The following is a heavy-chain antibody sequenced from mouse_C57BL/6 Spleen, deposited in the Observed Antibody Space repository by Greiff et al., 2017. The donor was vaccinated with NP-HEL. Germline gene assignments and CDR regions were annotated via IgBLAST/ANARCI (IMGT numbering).Heavy chain of an antibody. J-gene: IGHJ1*03. V-gene: IGHV1-82*01. Sequence: QVQLQQSGPELVKPGASVKISCKASGYAFSSSWMNWVKQRPGKGLEWIGRIYPGDGDTNYNGKFKGKATLTADKSSSTAYMQLSSLKSEDSAVYFCARSTVVASSYWYFDVWGTGTTVTVSS. D-gene: IGHD1-1*01. CDR2: IYPGDGDT. CDR1: GYAFSSSW. CDR3: ARSTVVASSYWYFDV.